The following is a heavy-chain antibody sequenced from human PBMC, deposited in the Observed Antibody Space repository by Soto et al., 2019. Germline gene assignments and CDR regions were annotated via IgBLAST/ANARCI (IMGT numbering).Heavy chain of an antibody. J-gene: IGHJ6*01. CDR2: IDPSDSYT. CDR1: GYSFTSYW. D-gene: IGHD6-13*01. CDR3: ARDGIAAADTTYYYYGMDV. Sequence: LGESLKISCKGSGYSFTSYWISWVRQMPGKGLEWMGRIDPSDSYTNYSPSFQGHVTISAAKSLSSAYLQWSSLKASDTAMYYCARDGIAAADTTYYYYGMDVWGQGTTVTVSS. V-gene: IGHV5-10-1*01.